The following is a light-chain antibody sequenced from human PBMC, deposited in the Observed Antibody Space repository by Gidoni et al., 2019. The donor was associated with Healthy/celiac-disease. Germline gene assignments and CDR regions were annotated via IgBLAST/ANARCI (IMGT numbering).Light chain of an antibody. CDR2: QDS. CDR3: QAWDSSTEV. Sequence: VSVSPGQTASITCSGDKLGDKYACWYQQKPGQSPVLVIYQDSKRPSGIPERFSGSNSGNTATLTISGTQAMDEADYYCQAWDSSTEVFGTGTKVTVL. V-gene: IGLV3-1*01. J-gene: IGLJ1*01. CDR1: KLGDKY.